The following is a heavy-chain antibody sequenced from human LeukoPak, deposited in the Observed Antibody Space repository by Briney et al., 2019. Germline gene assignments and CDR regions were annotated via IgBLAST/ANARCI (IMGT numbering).Heavy chain of an antibody. V-gene: IGHV3-30*04. CDR3: VSPTTHGDSYDAFDI. CDR2: ISYDGSNK. Sequence: PGGSLRLSCAASGFTFSSYAMHWVRQAPGKGLEWVAVISYDGSNKYYADSVKGRFTISRDNSKNTLYLQMNSLRAEDTAVYYCVSPTTHGDSYDAFDIWGQGTMVTVSS. CDR1: GFTFSSYA. D-gene: IGHD4-17*01. J-gene: IGHJ3*02.